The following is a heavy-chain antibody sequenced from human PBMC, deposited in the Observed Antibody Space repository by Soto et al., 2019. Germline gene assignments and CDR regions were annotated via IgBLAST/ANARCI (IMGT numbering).Heavy chain of an antibody. CDR2: INTDGSST. D-gene: IGHD3-9*01. CDR3: ARSPGGYYID. J-gene: IGHJ3*01. V-gene: IGHV3-74*01. Sequence: EVQLVESGGGLVQPGGSLRLSCADSGFSFSSYWMHWVRQGPGKGLVWVARINTDGSSTNYADSVKGRFTISRDNAKNTLYLQMNSLRAEDTALYYCARSPGGYYIDWGKGTRVTVSS. CDR1: GFSFSSYW.